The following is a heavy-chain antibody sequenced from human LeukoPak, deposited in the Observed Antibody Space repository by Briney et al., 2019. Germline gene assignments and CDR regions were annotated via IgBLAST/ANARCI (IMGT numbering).Heavy chain of an antibody. J-gene: IGHJ6*02. D-gene: IGHD2-8*01. CDR3: ARGAVLMVYASGSAYYGMDV. Sequence: SETLSLTCAVYGGSFSGYYWSWIRQPPGKGLEWIGEINHSGSTNYNPSLKSRVTISVDTSKNQFSLKLSSVTAADTAVYYCARGAVLMVYASGSAYYGMDVWGQGTTVTVSS. CDR1: GGSFSGYY. V-gene: IGHV4-34*01. CDR2: INHSGST.